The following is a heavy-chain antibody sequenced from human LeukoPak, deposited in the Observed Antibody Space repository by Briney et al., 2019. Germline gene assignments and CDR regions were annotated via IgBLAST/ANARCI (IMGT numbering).Heavy chain of an antibody. Sequence: PGGSLRLSCAASGFTFDDYGMSWVRQAPGKGLEWVSGINWNGGSTGYADSVKGRFTISRDNAKNSLYLQMNRLRAEDTALYYCAREHSSWYKDYYYYMDVWGKGTTVTVSS. D-gene: IGHD6-13*01. CDR3: AREHSSWYKDYYYYMDV. CDR2: INWNGGST. V-gene: IGHV3-20*04. J-gene: IGHJ6*03. CDR1: GFTFDDYG.